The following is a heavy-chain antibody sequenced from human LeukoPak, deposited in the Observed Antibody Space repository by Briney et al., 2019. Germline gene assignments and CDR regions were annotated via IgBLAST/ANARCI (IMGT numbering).Heavy chain of an antibody. D-gene: IGHD1-26*01. CDR3: AREVEKGALDY. Sequence: GGPLTLPCAPSAFAFSTSWMSWIGQTPGKGLDGVGDIKQDGSEKYYVDSVQGRFTISRDNAENSLYLRMNSLRVDDTAVYYCAREVEKGALDYWGQGSLVTVSS. CDR2: IKQDGSEK. J-gene: IGHJ4*02. CDR1: AFAFSTSW. V-gene: IGHV3-7*01.